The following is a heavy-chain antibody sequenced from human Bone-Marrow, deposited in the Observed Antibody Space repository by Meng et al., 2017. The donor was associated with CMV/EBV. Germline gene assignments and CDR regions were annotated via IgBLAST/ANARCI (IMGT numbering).Heavy chain of an antibody. V-gene: IGHV4-34*01. CDR1: GGSISSYY. Sequence: SETLSLTCTVSGGSISSYYWSWIRQPPGKGLEWIGEINHSGSTNYNPSLKSRVTISVDTSKNQFSLKLSSVTAGDTAVYYCARGFNCSSTSCPGYFNYWGQGTLVTVSS. J-gene: IGHJ4*02. CDR2: INHSGST. D-gene: IGHD2-2*01. CDR3: ARGFNCSSTSCPGYFNY.